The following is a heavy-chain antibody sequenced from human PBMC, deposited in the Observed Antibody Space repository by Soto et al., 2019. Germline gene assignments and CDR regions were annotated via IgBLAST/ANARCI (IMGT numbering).Heavy chain of an antibody. J-gene: IGHJ4*02. CDR3: AHGRGSYWDPPGRFDY. V-gene: IGHV2-5*01. D-gene: IGHD1-26*01. Sequence: SGPTLVNPTQTLTLTCTFSGFSLSTSGVGVGWIRQPPGKALEWLALIYWNDDKRYSPSLKSRLTIAKDTSKNQVVLTMTNMDPVDTATYYCAHGRGSYWDPPGRFDYWGQGTLVTVSS. CDR1: GFSLSTSGVG. CDR2: IYWNDDK.